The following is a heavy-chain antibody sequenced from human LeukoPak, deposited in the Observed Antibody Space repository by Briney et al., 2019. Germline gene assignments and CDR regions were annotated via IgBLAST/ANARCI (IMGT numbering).Heavy chain of an antibody. CDR3: AKDRSSTWSFDY. CDR1: GFTFNSDN. CDR2: ISSDGSNN. J-gene: IGHJ4*02. V-gene: IGHV3-30*18. Sequence: PGGSLRLSCAASGFTFNSDNTHWVRQAPGKGLEWVAVISSDGSNNCYADSVKGRFTISRDNSRNTLYLQMNSLIAEDTAVYYCAKDRSSTWSFDYWGQGTLVTVSS. D-gene: IGHD6-13*01.